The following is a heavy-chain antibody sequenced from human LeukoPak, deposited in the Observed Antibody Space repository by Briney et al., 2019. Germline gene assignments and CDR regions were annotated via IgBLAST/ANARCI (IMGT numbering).Heavy chain of an antibody. CDR1: GFTVSSNY. V-gene: IGHV3-53*01. CDR2: IYSGSST. CDR3: ASSYGSGSYYYYYYYGMDV. J-gene: IGHJ6*04. D-gene: IGHD3-10*01. Sequence: GGSLRLSCAASGFTVSSNYMSGLPQAPGKGLEGVSVIYSGSSTYYADSLKGRFTISRDNPKNTLYLQMNSLRAEYTGVYYCASSYGSGSYYYYYYYGMDVWGKGTTVTVSS.